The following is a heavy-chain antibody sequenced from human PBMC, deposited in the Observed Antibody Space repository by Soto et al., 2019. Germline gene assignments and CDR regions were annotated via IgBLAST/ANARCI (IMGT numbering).Heavy chain of an antibody. D-gene: IGHD3-3*01. Sequence: EGPLVESGGGLVKPGGSLRLSCAASGITFSNAWMNWVRQAPGTGMEWVGRIRSNADGGTTDYAAPVTGSFTFSREDSENTLFLQMDTQKPEATAVYYRTTSIFSVATGNSGQ. J-gene: IGHJ1*01. CDR1: GITFSNAW. CDR3: TTSIFSVATGN. V-gene: IGHV3-15*07. CDR2: IRSNADGGTT.